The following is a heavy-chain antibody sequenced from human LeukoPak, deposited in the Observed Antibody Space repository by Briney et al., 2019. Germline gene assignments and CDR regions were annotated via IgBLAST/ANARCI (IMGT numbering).Heavy chain of an antibody. J-gene: IGHJ4*02. CDR2: INHSGST. V-gene: IGHV4-34*01. D-gene: IGHD6-19*01. CDR3: ARVLAVAGETDY. CDR1: GGSFSGYY. Sequence: PSETLSLTCAVYGGSFSGYYWSWIRQPPGKGLEWIGEINHSGSTNYNPSLKSRVTISVDTSKNQFSLKLSSVTAADTAVYYCARVLAVAGETDYWGQGTLVTVSS.